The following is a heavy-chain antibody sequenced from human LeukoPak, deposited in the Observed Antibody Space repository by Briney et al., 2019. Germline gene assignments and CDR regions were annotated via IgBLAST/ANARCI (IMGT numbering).Heavy chain of an antibody. Sequence: PSETLSLTCAVYGGSFSGFYWSWLRPPPGKGLEWMGEINHSGSTNYHPSLKSRATISVDTSKNQFSLKLSSVTAADTAVYYCARPGLWSSSSWYIYWGQGTLVTVSS. CDR2: INHSGST. V-gene: IGHV4-34*01. D-gene: IGHD6-13*01. J-gene: IGHJ4*02. CDR1: GGSFSGFY. CDR3: ARPGLWSSSSWYIY.